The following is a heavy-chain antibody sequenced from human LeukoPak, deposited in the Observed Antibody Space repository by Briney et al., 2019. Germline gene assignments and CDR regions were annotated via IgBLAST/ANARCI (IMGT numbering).Heavy chain of an antibody. V-gene: IGHV3-15*01. CDR2: IKSKTDGGTT. CDR1: GFTFSNAW. Sequence: GGSLRLSCAASGFTFSNAWMSWVRQAPGKGLEWVGRIKSKTDGGTTDYAAPVKGRFTISRDDSKNTLYLQMNSLKAEDTAVYYCTTDRYYYDSSGLRLTAWGADYWGQGTLVTVSS. J-gene: IGHJ4*02. D-gene: IGHD3-22*01. CDR3: TTDRYYYDSSGLRLTAWGADY.